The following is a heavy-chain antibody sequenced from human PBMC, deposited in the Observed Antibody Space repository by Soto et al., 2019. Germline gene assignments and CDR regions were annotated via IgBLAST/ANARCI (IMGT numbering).Heavy chain of an antibody. CDR2: IYYSGST. V-gene: IGHV4-31*03. CDR1: GGSISSGGYY. J-gene: IGHJ6*02. CDR3: ARVRRTATVTTRLDYYYYYGMDV. D-gene: IGHD4-17*01. Sequence: QVQLQESGPGLVKPSQTLSLTCTVSGGSISSGGYYWSWIRQHPGKGLEWIGYIYYSGSTYYNPSLKSRVTISVDTSKNQFSLKLSSVTAADTAVYYCARVRRTATVTTRLDYYYYYGMDVWGQGTTVTVSS.